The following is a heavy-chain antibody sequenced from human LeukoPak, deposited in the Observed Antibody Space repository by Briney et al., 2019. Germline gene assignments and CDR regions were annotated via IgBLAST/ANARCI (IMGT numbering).Heavy chain of an antibody. CDR1: GFSFGDYS. V-gene: IGHV3-49*04. CDR3: TSQLQLLTFFDY. D-gene: IGHD6-13*01. CDR2: IRSEAYGGTT. J-gene: IGHJ4*01. Sequence: GGSLRLSCTASGFSFGDYSMNWVCQAPGKGLEWVGFIRSEAYGGTTQYAASVKGRFTISRDDSKSIAYLQMNSLKTEDTAVYYCTSQLQLLTFFDYWGQGTLVTVSS.